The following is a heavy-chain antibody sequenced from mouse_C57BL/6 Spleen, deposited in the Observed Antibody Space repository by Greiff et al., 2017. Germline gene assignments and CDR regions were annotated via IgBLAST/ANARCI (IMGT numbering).Heavy chain of an antibody. V-gene: IGHV1-15*01. CDR2: IDPETGGT. CDR3: TRSDSSGYVPYAMDY. CDR1: GYTFTDYE. Sequence: VQLQQSGAELVRPGASVSLSCKASGYTFTDYEMHWVKQTPVHGLEWIGAIDPETGGTAYNEKFKGKAILTADNYSSTDYMELRSLPSENSAVYYCTRSDSSGYVPYAMDYWGQGTSVTVSS. J-gene: IGHJ4*01. D-gene: IGHD3-2*02.